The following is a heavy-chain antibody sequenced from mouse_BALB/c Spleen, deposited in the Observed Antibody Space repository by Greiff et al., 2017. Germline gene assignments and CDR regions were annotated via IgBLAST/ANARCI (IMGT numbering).Heavy chain of an antibody. CDR1: GFTFSSYG. V-gene: IGHV5-6*01. CDR2: ISSGGSYT. J-gene: IGHJ4*01. Sequence: EVQRVESGGDLVKPGGSLKLSCAASGFTFSSYGMSWVRQTPDKRLEWVATISSGGSYTYYPDSVKGRFTISRDNAKNTLYLQMSSLKSEDTAMYYCARRGYDVASYAMDYWGQGTSVTVSS. D-gene: IGHD2-14*01. CDR3: ARRGYDVASYAMDY.